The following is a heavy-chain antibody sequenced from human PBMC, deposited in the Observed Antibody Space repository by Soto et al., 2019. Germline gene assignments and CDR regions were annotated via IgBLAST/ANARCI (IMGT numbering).Heavy chain of an antibody. CDR2: INAANGDT. D-gene: IGHD6-19*01. CDR3: AREWLDLRAFTYASGY. Sequence: QVQLVQSGAEVKKPGASVKVSCKASGYDFSNYCMHWVRQAPGQRLEWVGWINAANGDTKYAQKFQGRVTITRDTSASTAYLDLSSLISEDTAVYYCAREWLDLRAFTYASGYWGQGTLVTVSS. J-gene: IGHJ4*02. V-gene: IGHV1-3*01. CDR1: GYDFSNYC.